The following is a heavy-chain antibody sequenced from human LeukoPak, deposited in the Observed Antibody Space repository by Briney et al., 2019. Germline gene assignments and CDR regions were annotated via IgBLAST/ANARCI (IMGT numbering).Heavy chain of an antibody. CDR3: ARHKGGGQEVRKGFDP. D-gene: IGHD1-1*01. J-gene: IGHJ5*02. CDR1: GGSISSLSYY. Sequence: PSETLSLTCTVSGGSISSLSYYWGWIRQPPGKGLEWIGSIYYSGSTYYEPSLKSRVTISVDTSKNQFSLKLTSVTAADTAVYYCARHKGGGQEVRKGFDPWGQGTLVTVSS. V-gene: IGHV4-39*01. CDR2: IYYSGST.